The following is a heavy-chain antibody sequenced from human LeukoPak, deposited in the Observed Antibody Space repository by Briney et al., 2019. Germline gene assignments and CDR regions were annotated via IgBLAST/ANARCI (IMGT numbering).Heavy chain of an antibody. Sequence: GGSLRLSCAASGFTFSSYAMSWVRQAPGKGLEWVSAISGSGGSTYYADSVKGRFTISRDNSKNTLYLQINSLRAEDTAVYYCAKVPSSGYFPVLDYWGQGTLVTVSS. J-gene: IGHJ4*02. CDR2: ISGSGGST. V-gene: IGHV3-23*01. D-gene: IGHD3-22*01. CDR1: GFTFSSYA. CDR3: AKVPSSGYFPVLDY.